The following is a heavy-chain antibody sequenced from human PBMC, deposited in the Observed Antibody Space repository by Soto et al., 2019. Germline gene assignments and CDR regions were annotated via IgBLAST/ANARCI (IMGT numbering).Heavy chain of an antibody. V-gene: IGHV3-23*01. CDR3: AKEVVVESAGRSHYCYYGLDF. J-gene: IGHJ6*02. D-gene: IGHD2-2*01. CDR1: GFTFSIYA. CDR2: ISGSGGRT. Sequence: EVQLLESGGGLVQPGGSLRLSCAASGFTFSIYAMNWVRQAPGKGLEWVSVISGSGGRTYYADSVKGRFTMSRDNSKNTLYLQMNSLRAKDTAVYSCAKEVVVESAGRSHYCYYGLDFWGQGTTVTVSS.